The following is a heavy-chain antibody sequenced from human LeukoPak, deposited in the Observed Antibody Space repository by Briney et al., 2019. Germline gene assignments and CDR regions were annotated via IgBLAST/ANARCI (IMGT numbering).Heavy chain of an antibody. J-gene: IGHJ4*02. Sequence: RASVKVSCKASGYTFTSYYMHWVRQAPGQGLEWMGGIIPIFGTANYAQKFQGRVTITADESTSTAYMELSSLRSEDTAVYYCARARFDILTGHPGGYFDYWGQGTLVTVSS. CDR2: IIPIFGTA. D-gene: IGHD3-9*01. CDR3: ARARFDILTGHPGGYFDY. V-gene: IGHV1-69*13. CDR1: GYTFTSYY.